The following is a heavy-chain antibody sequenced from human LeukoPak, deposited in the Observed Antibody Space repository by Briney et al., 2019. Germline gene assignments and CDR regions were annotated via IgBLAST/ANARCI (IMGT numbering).Heavy chain of an antibody. CDR2: FKTNYNQV. V-gene: IGHV3-23*05. Sequence: PGGSLRLSCVASGFTFSDYAMNWVRQAPRKGLEWVSTFKTNYNQVYYAESVRGRFTISTDNSKNTAYLQMNSLRVEDTALYYCARSVPDYTRFDFWGQGALVTVSS. D-gene: IGHD4-11*01. CDR3: ARSVPDYTRFDF. CDR1: GFTFSDYA. J-gene: IGHJ4*02.